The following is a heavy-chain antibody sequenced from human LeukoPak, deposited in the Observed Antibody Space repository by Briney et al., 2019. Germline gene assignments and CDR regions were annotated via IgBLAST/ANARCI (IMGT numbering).Heavy chain of an antibody. CDR2: IHHSGST. D-gene: IGHD5-18*01. Sequence: PSETLSLTCAVSSYSISSGYYWGWIRQPPGKGLEWIGNIHHSGSTYYSPSLESRVTISLDTSENQFSLRLSSVTAADTAVYYCARDQSYGRHYFDYWGQGILVTVSS. CDR1: SYSISSGYY. V-gene: IGHV4-38-2*02. J-gene: IGHJ4*02. CDR3: ARDQSYGRHYFDY.